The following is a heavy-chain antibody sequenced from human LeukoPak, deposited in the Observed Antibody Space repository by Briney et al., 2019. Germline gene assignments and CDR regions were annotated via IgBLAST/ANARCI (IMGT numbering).Heavy chain of an antibody. CDR1: GYSSTNYG. CDR3: ARVGAGYYDSSGYPRYNWFDP. CDR2: MNPNSGNT. J-gene: IGHJ5*02. Sequence: ASVKVSCKASGYSSTNYGISWVRQAPGQGLEWMGWMNPNSGNTGYAQKFQGRVTMTRNTSISTAYMELSSLRSEDTAVYYCARVGAGYYDSSGYPRYNWFDPWGQGTLVTVSS. V-gene: IGHV1-8*02. D-gene: IGHD3-22*01.